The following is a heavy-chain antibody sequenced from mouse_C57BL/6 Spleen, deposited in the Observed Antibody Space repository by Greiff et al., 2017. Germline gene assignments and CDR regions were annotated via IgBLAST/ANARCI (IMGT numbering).Heavy chain of an antibody. J-gene: IGHJ1*03. D-gene: IGHD3-3*01. CDR3: ARGTDRGWYFDV. Sequence: EVQLQQSGPELVKPGASVNIPCKASGYTFTDYNMDWVKQSHGKSLEWIGDIHPNNGGTIYNQKFKGKATLTVDKSSSTAYMELRSLTSEDTAVYYCARGTDRGWYFDVWGTGTTVTVSS. V-gene: IGHV1-18*01. CDR2: IHPNNGGT. CDR1: GYTFTDYN.